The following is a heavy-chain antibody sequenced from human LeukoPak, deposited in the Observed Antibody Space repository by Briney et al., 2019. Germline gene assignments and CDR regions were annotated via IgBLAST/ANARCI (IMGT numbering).Heavy chain of an antibody. CDR2: INSDGSST. D-gene: IGHD3-22*01. J-gene: IGHJ4*02. CDR3: AKAAPYDSSGKGLYY. Sequence: GGSLRLSCAASGFTFSSYEMNWVRQAPGKGLVWVSRINSDGSSTSYADSVKGRFTISRDNAKNTLYLQMNSLRAEDTAVYYCAKAAPYDSSGKGLYYWGQGTLVTVSS. V-gene: IGHV3-74*01. CDR1: GFTFSSYE.